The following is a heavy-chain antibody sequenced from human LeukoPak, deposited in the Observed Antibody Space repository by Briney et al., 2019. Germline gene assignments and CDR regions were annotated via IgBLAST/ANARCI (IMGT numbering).Heavy chain of an antibody. Sequence: PGGSLRLSCAASGFTFSSYWMSWVRQAPGKGLEWVANIKQDGSEKYYVDSVKGRFTIPRDNAKNSLYLQMNSLRAEDTAVYYCARGYCSSTSCYLPYYYYGMDVWGQGTTVTVSS. V-gene: IGHV3-7*01. CDR1: GFTFSSYW. CDR2: IKQDGSEK. J-gene: IGHJ6*02. CDR3: ARGYCSSTSCYLPYYYYGMDV. D-gene: IGHD2-2*01.